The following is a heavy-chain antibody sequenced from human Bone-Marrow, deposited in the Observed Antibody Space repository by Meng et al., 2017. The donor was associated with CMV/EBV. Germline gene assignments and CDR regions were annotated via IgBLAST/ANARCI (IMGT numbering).Heavy chain of an antibody. CDR3: ARDRGRGSSSLGSYYYYGMDV. V-gene: IGHV3-21*01. D-gene: IGHD6-6*01. J-gene: IGHJ6*02. CDR2: ISGTGSST. Sequence: GGSLRLSCAASGFTFSNYGMSWVRQAPGKGLEWVSAISGTGSSTYYADSVKGRFTISRDNAKNSLYLQMNSLRAEDTAVYYCARDRGRGSSSLGSYYYYGMDVWGQGTTVTVSS. CDR1: GFTFSNYG.